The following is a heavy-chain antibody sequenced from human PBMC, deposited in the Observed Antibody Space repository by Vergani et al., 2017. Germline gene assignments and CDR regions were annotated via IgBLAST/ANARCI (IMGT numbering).Heavy chain of an antibody. V-gene: IGHV3-21*01. CDR2: ISSGSSYI. D-gene: IGHD2-15*01. Sequence: EVQLVESGGGLVKPGGSLRLSCAASGFTFSSYSMNWVRQAPGKGLEWVSSISSGSSYIYYADSVKGRFTISRDNAKNSLYLQMNSLRAEDTAVYYCARDRLSVVGYCSGGSCYSYYYYGMDVWGQGTTVTVYS. CDR1: GFTFSSYS. J-gene: IGHJ6*01. CDR3: ARDRLSVVGYCSGGSCYSYYYYGMDV.